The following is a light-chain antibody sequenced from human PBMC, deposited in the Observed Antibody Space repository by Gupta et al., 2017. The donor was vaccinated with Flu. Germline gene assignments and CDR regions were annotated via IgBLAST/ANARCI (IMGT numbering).Light chain of an antibody. Sequence: DIQMTQSPSSLSASVGDRVTITCRASQSISSYLNWYQQKPGKAPKLLIYAASSLQSGVPSRSSGSGSGTDFTLTISRLQPEDFATYYCQQSDSTSWTFGQGTKVEIK. CDR1: QSISSY. V-gene: IGKV1-39*01. J-gene: IGKJ1*01. CDR3: QQSDSTSWT. CDR2: AAS.